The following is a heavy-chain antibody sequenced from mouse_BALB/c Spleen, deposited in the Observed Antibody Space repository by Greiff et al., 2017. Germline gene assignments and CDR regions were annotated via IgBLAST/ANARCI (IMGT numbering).Heavy chain of an antibody. J-gene: IGHJ4*01. CDR1: GFSLTSYG. CDR2: IWRGGST. CDR3: AKPAMDD. V-gene: IGHV2-5-1*01. Sequence: QVQLQQSGPSLVQPSQSLSITCTVSGFSLTSYGVHWVRQSPGKGLEWLGVIWRGGSTDYKAAFMSRLSITKDNSKIQVFFKMNSQQADDTAICYCAKPAMDDWGQGTSVTVSS.